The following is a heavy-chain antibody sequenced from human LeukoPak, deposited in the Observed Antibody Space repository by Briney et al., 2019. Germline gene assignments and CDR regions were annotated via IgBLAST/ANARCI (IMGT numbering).Heavy chain of an antibody. D-gene: IGHD4-17*01. J-gene: IGHJ4*02. V-gene: IGHV3-7*01. CDR3: ARGPDYGDRLDYFDY. CDR1: GFTFTRHW. CDR2: VKKDGNQ. Sequence: PGGSLRLCCAASGFTFTRHWMGWVRQAPGKGLEWVASVKKDGNQYSVDSVKGRFIISRDNARNSLSLQMSSLRVEDTAIYFCARGPDYGDRLDYFDYWGQGTLVTVSS.